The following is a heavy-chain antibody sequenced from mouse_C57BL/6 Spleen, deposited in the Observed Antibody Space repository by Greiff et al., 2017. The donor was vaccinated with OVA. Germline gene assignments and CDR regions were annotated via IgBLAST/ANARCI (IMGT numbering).Heavy chain of an antibody. D-gene: IGHD1-1*01. Sequence: EVQRVESGGDLVKPGGSLKLSCAASGFTFSSYGMSWVRQTPDKRLEWVATISSGCSYTYDPDSVKGRLTISRDNAKNTLYLQMSSLKSEDTAMYYCARHNGSSYYFDYWGQGTTLTVSS. CDR2: ISSGCSYT. J-gene: IGHJ2*01. CDR3: ARHNGSSYYFDY. V-gene: IGHV5-6*01. CDR1: GFTFSSYG.